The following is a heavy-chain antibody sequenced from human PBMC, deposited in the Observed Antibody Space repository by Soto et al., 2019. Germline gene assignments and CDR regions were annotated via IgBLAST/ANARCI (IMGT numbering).Heavy chain of an antibody. CDR3: VRDLLLSDGHIDY. D-gene: IGHD2-15*01. V-gene: IGHV3-33*01. Sequence: GGSLRLSCAASGFIFSSFGMHWVRQAPGKGLEWVAHIWYDGSNTYYADSVKGRFTISRDNCRNTLYLQMNSPRAEDTAVYYCVRDLLLSDGHIDYWGQGTTVTVSS. CDR1: GFIFSSFG. J-gene: IGHJ4*01. CDR2: IWYDGSNT.